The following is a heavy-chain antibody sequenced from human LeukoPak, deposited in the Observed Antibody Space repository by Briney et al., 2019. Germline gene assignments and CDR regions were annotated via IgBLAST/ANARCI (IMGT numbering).Heavy chain of an antibody. CDR3: ARGPGIAVAPLQH. CDR2: ITRDGRDI. CDR1: GFTGSSYS. Sequence: GGSLRLSCEVSGFTGSSYSMSWVRQAPGKGLEWVSAITRDGRDILYADSVRGRFTIARDDAKNSVNLQVNSLRAEDTAVCYCARGPGIAVAPLQHWGQGTLVTVSS. J-gene: IGHJ1*01. V-gene: IGHV3-21*01. D-gene: IGHD6-19*01.